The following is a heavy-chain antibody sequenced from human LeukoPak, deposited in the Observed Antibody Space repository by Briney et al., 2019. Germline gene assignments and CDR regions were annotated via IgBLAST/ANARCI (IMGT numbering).Heavy chain of an antibody. J-gene: IGHJ4*02. V-gene: IGHV4-59*01. CDR2: VYYTDKT. CDR1: NDSFSNYY. D-gene: IGHD5-24*01. CDR3: ARASMRRRDGYNRHYEIDY. Sequence: PSETLSLTCTVSNDSFSNYYWTWIRQSPGKALEWIGYVYYTDKTHYNPSLKSRVFISADTYQNQFSLRLSSVTAADTAVYYCARASMRRRDGYNRHYEIDYWGQGTLVTVSS.